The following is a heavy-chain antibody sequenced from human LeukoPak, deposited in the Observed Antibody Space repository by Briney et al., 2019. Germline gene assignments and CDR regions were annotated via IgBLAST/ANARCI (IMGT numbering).Heavy chain of an antibody. J-gene: IGHJ5*02. D-gene: IGHD3-9*01. CDR3: AIRTPARRYFEPEERWFDP. CDR1: GYSFTSYW. CDR2: IYPGDSDT. Sequence: GESLKISCKGSGYSFTSYWIGWVRQMPGKGLEWMGIIYPGDSDTRYSPSFQGQVTISADKSISTAYLQWSSLKASDTAMYYCAIRTPARRYFEPEERWFDPWGQGTLVTVSS. V-gene: IGHV5-51*01.